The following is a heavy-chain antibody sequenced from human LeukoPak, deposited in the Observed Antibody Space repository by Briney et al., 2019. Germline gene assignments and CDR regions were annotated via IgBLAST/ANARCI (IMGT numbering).Heavy chain of an antibody. D-gene: IGHD3-22*01. CDR1: GFTFSSYG. Sequence: GGSLRLSCAASGFTFSSYGMHWVRQAPGKGLEWVAVIWYDGNNKYYAGSVKGRFTISRDNSKNTLYLQMNSLRAEDTAVYYCARSPYDSSGHYYYFDLWGRGTLVTVSS. J-gene: IGHJ2*01. CDR3: ARSPYDSSGHYYYFDL. V-gene: IGHV3-33*01. CDR2: IWYDGNNK.